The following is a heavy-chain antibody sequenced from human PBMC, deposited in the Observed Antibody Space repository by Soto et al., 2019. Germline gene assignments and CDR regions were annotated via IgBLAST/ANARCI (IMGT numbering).Heavy chain of an antibody. J-gene: IGHJ4*02. CDR1: GYTLTELS. V-gene: IGHV1-24*01. D-gene: IGHD3-10*01. CDR3: ATNLVGRITMVRGVTYFDY. CDR2: FDPEDGET. Sequence: QIQLVQSGAEVKKPGASVKVSCKVSGYTLTELSMHWVRQAPGKGLEWMGGFDPEDGETIYAQKFQGRVTMTEDTSTDTAYMELSSLRSEDTAVYYCATNLVGRITMVRGVTYFDYWGQGTLVTVSS.